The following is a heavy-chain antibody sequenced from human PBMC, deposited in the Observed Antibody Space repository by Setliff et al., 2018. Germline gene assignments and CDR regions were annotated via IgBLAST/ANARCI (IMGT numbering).Heavy chain of an antibody. CDR1: GFTFSSYW. J-gene: IGHJ6*03. Sequence: PGGSLRLSCAASGFTFSSYWMHWVRQAPGKGLVWVSRTNNDGSTINHADSVKGQFTISRDNAKNTLYLQMNSLRAEDTAVYYCARGGARGSPGKMDVWGKGTTVTVS. CDR2: TNNDGSTI. V-gene: IGHV3-74*01. D-gene: IGHD3-10*01. CDR3: ARGGARGSPGKMDV.